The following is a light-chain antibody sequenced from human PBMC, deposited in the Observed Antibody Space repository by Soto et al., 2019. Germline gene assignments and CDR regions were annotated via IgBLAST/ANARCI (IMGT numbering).Light chain of an antibody. J-gene: IGLJ1*01. CDR1: SSDVGAFNY. CDR2: DVS. CDR3: ASYTTSSTYV. V-gene: IGLV2-14*03. Sequence: QSVLTQPASVSGSPGQSIAISCTGTSSDVGAFNYVSWYQQHPGKAPKFMIFDVSIRPSGVSDRFSGSKSGNTASLTISGLQTEDEADYYCASYTTSSTYVFGTGTKLTVL.